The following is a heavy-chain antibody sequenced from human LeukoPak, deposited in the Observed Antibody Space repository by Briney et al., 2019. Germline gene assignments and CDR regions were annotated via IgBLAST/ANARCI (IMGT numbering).Heavy chain of an antibody. CDR3: TRSDYSTYFNY. CDR2: IYYSGST. D-gene: IGHD2-15*01. V-gene: IGHV4-39*07. Sequence: SETLSLTCTVSGGSISSSSYYWGWIRQPPGKGLEWIGSIYYSGSTYYNPSLTSRVTISVDTSKNQFSLKLRSVTAADTAVYYCTRSDYSTYFNYWGPGTLVTVSS. CDR1: GGSISSSSYY. J-gene: IGHJ4*02.